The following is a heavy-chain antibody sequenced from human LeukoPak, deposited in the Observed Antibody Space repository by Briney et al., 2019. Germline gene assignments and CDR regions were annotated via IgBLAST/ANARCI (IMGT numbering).Heavy chain of an antibody. CDR2: INHSGST. D-gene: IGHD2-2*02. Sequence: SETLSLTCAVYGGSFSGYYWSWIRQPPGKGLEWIGEINHSGSTNYNPSLKSRVTISVDTSKNQFSLKLSSVTAADTAVYYCARLYCSSTSCYMSWFDPWGQGTLVTVSS. J-gene: IGHJ5*02. CDR1: GGSFSGYY. V-gene: IGHV4-34*01. CDR3: ARLYCSSTSCYMSWFDP.